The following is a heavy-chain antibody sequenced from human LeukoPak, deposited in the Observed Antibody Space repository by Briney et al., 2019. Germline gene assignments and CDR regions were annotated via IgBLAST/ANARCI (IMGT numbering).Heavy chain of an antibody. V-gene: IGHV4-39*02. CDR3: VRRSHSPSGSPY. D-gene: IGHD3-10*01. Sequence: SETLSLTCTVSGGSITAGGVYWAWIRRPPGKGLEWIGSLYYGGTNYYNPSLKSRVTVSGDTSKNHFSLELASVTAADTAVYYCVRRSHSPSGSPYWGQGTQVTVSS. J-gene: IGHJ4*02. CDR2: LYYGGTN. CDR1: GGSITAGGVY.